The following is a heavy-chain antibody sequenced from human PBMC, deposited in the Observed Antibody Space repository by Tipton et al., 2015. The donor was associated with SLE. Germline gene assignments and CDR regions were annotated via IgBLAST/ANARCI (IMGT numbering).Heavy chain of an antibody. Sequence: TLSLTCAVFHESFGSYFWSWIRQPPGKGLEWIGYIYYSGSTTYNPSLKSRVTISVDTSKNQFSLKLNSVTAADTAVYYCAAGGSDYYGMDVWGQGTTVTVSS. CDR1: HESFGSYF. D-gene: IGHD3-10*01. V-gene: IGHV4-59*01. CDR3: AAGGSDYYGMDV. J-gene: IGHJ6*02. CDR2: IYYSGST.